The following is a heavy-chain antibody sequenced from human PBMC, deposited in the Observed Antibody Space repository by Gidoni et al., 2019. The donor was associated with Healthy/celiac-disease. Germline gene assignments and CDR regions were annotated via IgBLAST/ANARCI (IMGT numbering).Heavy chain of an antibody. CDR3: ARGMECGRSSGYGDDY. V-gene: IGHV3-11*01. D-gene: IGHD6-13*01. CDR1: GFTFSDYY. Sequence: QVQLVESGGGLVMPGVSLSPSCAASGFTFSDYYMSWNRQPPGEGLEWVSYIRGSGSTIYYADSVKGRFTISRDNAKNSLYLQMNSLRAEDTAVYYCARGMECGRSSGYGDDYWGQGTLVTVSS. CDR2: IRGSGSTI. J-gene: IGHJ4*02.